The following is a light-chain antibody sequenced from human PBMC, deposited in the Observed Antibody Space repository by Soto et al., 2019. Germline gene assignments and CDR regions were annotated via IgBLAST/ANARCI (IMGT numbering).Light chain of an antibody. CDR1: SSDVGGYDF. J-gene: IGLJ1*01. Sequence: QSALTQPASVAGSPGQSITISCAGTSSDVGGYDFVSWYQHHPGRAPKLLIYEVSGRPSGVSYRFSGSKSGNTASLIISGLQAEDEAYYYCSSYASSGTSVFGSGTTVTVL. CDR3: SSYASSGTSV. V-gene: IGLV2-14*01. CDR2: EVS.